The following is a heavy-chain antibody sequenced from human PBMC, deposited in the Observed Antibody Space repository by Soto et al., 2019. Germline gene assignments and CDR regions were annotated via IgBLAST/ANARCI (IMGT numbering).Heavy chain of an antibody. CDR1: AYSFTSYW. V-gene: IGHV5-51*01. CDR3: ARGEYYYDSGGYYFNY. Sequence: PGESLKISCKGSAYSFTSYWLGWVRQMPGKGLEWMGIIYVGDSDTRYSPSFQGQVTISADKSISTAYLQWSSLKASDTAMYYCARGEYYYDSGGYYFNYWGQGTLVTVSS. D-gene: IGHD3-22*01. CDR2: IYVGDSDT. J-gene: IGHJ4*02.